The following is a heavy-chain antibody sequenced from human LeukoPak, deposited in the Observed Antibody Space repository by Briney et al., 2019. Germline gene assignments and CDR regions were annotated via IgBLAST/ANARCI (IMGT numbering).Heavy chain of an antibody. CDR1: GFTFSTYV. Sequence: GGSLRLSCTASGFTFSTYVMTWVRQAPGKGLEWVSAISGTGFNTDYADSVKGRFTISRDNSKNTLYLQMNSLRAEDTAVYYCAKDQPLYCSSTSCYNPPFYWGQGTLVTVSS. D-gene: IGHD2-2*02. J-gene: IGHJ4*02. V-gene: IGHV3-23*01. CDR3: AKDQPLYCSSTSCYNPPFY. CDR2: ISGTGFNT.